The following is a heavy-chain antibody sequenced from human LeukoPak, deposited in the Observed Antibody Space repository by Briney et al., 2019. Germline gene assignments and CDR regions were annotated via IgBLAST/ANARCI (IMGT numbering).Heavy chain of an antibody. CDR1: GFTFSSYS. CDR2: ISSGSSYI. J-gene: IGHJ1*01. D-gene: IGHD6-19*01. V-gene: IGHV3-21*01. Sequence: GGSLRLSCAASGFTFSSYSMNWVRQAPGKGLAWVSSISSGSSYIYYADSVKGRFTISRDNAKNPLYLQMNSLRAEDTAVYYCASDSSGWYQYFQHWGQGTLVTVSS. CDR3: ASDSSGWYQYFQH.